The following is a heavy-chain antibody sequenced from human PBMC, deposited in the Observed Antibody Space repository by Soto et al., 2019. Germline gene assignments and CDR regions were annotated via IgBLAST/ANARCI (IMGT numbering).Heavy chain of an antibody. CDR1: GYTFTSYG. CDR2: ISAYNGNT. CDR3: ARVSRITIFGVVIPLDYYGMDV. D-gene: IGHD3-3*01. V-gene: IGHV1-18*04. Sequence: ASVKVSCKASGYTFTSYGVSWVRQAPGQGLEWMGWISAYNGNTNYAQKLQGRVTMTTDTSTSTAYRELRSLRSDDTAVYYCARVSRITIFGVVIPLDYYGMDVWGQGTTVTVSS. J-gene: IGHJ6*02.